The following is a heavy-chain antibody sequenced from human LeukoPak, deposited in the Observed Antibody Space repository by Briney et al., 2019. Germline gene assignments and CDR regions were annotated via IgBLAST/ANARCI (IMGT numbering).Heavy chain of an antibody. Sequence: SETLSLTCTVSGGSISSGSYYWSWIRQPAGKGLEWIGRIYTSGSTNYNPSLKSRVPISVDTSKNQFSLKLSSVTAADTAVYYCARDAVFWSGYYTGRGSYMDVWGKGTTVTVSS. D-gene: IGHD3-3*01. CDR3: ARDAVFWSGYYTGRGSYMDV. CDR1: GGSISSGSYY. J-gene: IGHJ6*03. V-gene: IGHV4-61*02. CDR2: IYTSGST.